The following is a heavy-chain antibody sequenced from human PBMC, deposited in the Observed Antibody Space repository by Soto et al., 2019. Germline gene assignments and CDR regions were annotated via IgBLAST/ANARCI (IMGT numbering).Heavy chain of an antibody. D-gene: IGHD3-22*01. J-gene: IGHJ4*02. Sequence: SETLSLTCTVSGGSISSYYWSWIRQPAGKGLEWIGRIYTSGSTNYNPSLKSRVTMSVDTSKNQFSLKLSSVTAADTAVYYCARTPYYDSSGYFDYWGQGTLVTVSS. CDR1: GGSISSYY. V-gene: IGHV4-4*07. CDR3: ARTPYYDSSGYFDY. CDR2: IYTSGST.